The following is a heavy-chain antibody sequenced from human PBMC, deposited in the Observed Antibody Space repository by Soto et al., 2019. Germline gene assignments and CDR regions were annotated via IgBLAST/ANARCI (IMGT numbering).Heavy chain of an antibody. CDR1: GFTFSSYA. V-gene: IGHV3-30-3*01. CDR2: ISYDGSNK. J-gene: IGHJ6*02. CDR3: ARDPGSSGLYYYYYGMDV. Sequence: SLRLSCAASGFTFSSYAMHWVRQAPGKGLEWVAVISYDGSNKYYADSVKGRFTISRDNAKNTLYLQMNSLRAEDTAVYYCARDPGSSGLYYYYYGMDVWGQGTTVTVSS. D-gene: IGHD6-13*01.